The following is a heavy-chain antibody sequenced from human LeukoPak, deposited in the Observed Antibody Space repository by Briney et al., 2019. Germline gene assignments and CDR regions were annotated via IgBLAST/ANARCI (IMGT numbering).Heavy chain of an antibody. CDR1: GGTFSSYA. CDR3: ARDGDEYSSASWFDP. Sequence: SVKVSCKASGGTFSSYAISWVRQAPGQGLEWMGGIIPIFGTANYAQKFQGRVTITTDESTSTAYMELNSLRSEDTAVYYCARDGDEYSSASWFDPWGQGTLVTVSS. V-gene: IGHV1-69*05. D-gene: IGHD6-6*01. J-gene: IGHJ5*02. CDR2: IIPIFGTA.